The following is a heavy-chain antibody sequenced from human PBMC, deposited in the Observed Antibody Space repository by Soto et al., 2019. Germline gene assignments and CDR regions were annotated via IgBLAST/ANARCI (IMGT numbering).Heavy chain of an antibody. D-gene: IGHD4-17*01. J-gene: IGHJ4*02. CDR3: ARDHSTVLDS. CDR2: INTDGSST. Sequence: GGSLRLSCAASGFTFSNFWMHWVRQVLGKGLVWVSRINTDGSSTSYADSVKGRFTISRDNAKNTLYMQMNSLRAEDTAMYYCARDHSTVLDSWGQGTLVTVSS. CDR1: GFTFSNFW. V-gene: IGHV3-74*01.